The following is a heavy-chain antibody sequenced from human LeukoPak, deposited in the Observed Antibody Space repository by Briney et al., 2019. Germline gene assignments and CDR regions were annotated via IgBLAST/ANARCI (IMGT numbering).Heavy chain of an antibody. CDR1: GGTFSSYA. CDR3: ARDLWEWELPVPEPFDP. J-gene: IGHJ5*02. D-gene: IGHD1-26*01. Sequence: SVKVSCKASGGTFSSYAISWVRQAPGQGLEWMGGIIPIFGTANYAQKFQGRVTITADESTSTAYMELSSLRSEDTAVYYCARDLWEWELPVPEPFDPWGQGTLVTVSS. V-gene: IGHV1-69*13. CDR2: IIPIFGTA.